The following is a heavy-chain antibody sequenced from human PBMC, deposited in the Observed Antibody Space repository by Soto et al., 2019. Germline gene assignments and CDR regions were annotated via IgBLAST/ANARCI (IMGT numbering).Heavy chain of an antibody. CDR2: ISSNGVGT. J-gene: IGHJ6*03. V-gene: IGHV3-64*01. D-gene: IGHD6-6*01. CDR1: GFTLSGYA. Sequence: PGGSLRLSCAASGFTLSGYAMDWVRQAPGKGLEYVSGISSNGVGTYYANSVQGRFTISRDNSKNTVYLQMGSLRPEDMAVYYCARRARPDFYYMDVWSKGTTVTFSS. CDR3: ARRARPDFYYMDV.